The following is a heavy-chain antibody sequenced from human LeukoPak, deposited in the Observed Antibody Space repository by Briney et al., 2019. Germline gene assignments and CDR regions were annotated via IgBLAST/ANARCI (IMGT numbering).Heavy chain of an antibody. Sequence: SETLSLTCTVSGGSISSSSYYWGWIRQPPGKGLEWIGSIYYSGSTNYNPSLKSRVTISVDTSKNQFSLKLSSATAADTAVYYCARDRNDWGAASGPYYYYYMDVWGKGTTVTVSS. CDR2: IYYSGST. CDR3: ARDRNDWGAASGPYYYYYMDV. J-gene: IGHJ6*03. V-gene: IGHV4-39*07. D-gene: IGHD7-27*01. CDR1: GGSISSSSYY.